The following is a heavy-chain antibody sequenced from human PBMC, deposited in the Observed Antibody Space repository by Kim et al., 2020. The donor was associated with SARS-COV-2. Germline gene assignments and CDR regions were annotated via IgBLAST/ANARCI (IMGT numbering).Heavy chain of an antibody. CDR1: GGSISSSSYY. J-gene: IGHJ4*02. Sequence: SETLSLTCTVSGGSISSSSYYWGWIRQPPGKGLEWIGSIYYSGSTYYNPSLKSRVTISVDTSKNQFSLKLSSVTAADTAVYYCARESSSWYDSQPYYFDYWGQGTLVTVSS. CDR3: ARESSSWYDSQPYYFDY. CDR2: IYYSGST. V-gene: IGHV4-39*02. D-gene: IGHD6-13*01.